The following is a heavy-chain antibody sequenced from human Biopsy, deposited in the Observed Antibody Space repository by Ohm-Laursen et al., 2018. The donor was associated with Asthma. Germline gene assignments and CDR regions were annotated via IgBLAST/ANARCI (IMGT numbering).Heavy chain of an antibody. J-gene: IGHJ4*02. V-gene: IGHV1-69*13. D-gene: IGHD2-2*01. CDR3: ARKAGSCISRTCYSLDF. Sequence: ASVEVSCKSLGGTFNTYVIGWVRQAPGQGLEWMGGINSVFGTTTYPQKFQDRVTITADDSTSTVYMELISLRSEDTAVYYCARKAGSCISRTCYSLDFWGQGTLVTVSS. CDR2: INSVFGTT. CDR1: GGTFNTYV.